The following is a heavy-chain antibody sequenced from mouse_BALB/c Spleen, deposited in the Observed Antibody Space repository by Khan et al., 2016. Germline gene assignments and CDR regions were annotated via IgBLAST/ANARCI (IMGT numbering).Heavy chain of an antibody. CDR3: ARGTSALYYSLDC. D-gene: IGHD2-14*01. J-gene: IGHJ4*01. CDR1: GYTFTDYA. CDR2: ISTYYGDV. V-gene: IGHV1S137*01. Sequence: QVQLKQSGAELVRPGVSVKISCKGSGYTFTDYALHWVKQSHAKSLEWIGIISTYYGDVTYNQKFKDKATMTVDKSSCTSYMELARLTSDVSAIYYCARGTSALYYSLDCWGETTSVAVSS.